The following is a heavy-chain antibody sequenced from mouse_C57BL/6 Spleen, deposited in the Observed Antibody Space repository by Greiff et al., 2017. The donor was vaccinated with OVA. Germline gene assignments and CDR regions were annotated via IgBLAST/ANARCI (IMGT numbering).Heavy chain of an antibody. CDR1: GFTFSSYA. V-gene: IGHV5-4*01. CDR3: ARERDCGGYAGDY. J-gene: IGHJ4*01. Sequence: EVMLVESGGGLVKPGGSLKLSCAASGFTFSSYAMSWVRQTPEKRLEWVATISDGGSYTYYPDNVKGRFTISRDNAKNNLYLQMSHLKSEDTAMYYCARERDCGGYAGDYWGQGTSVTVSS. D-gene: IGHD2-10*02. CDR2: ISDGGSYT.